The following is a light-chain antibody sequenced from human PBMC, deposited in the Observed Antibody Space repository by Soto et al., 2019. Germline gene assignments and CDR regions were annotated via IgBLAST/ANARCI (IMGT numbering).Light chain of an antibody. V-gene: IGKV3-15*01. CDR2: CAS. CDR3: QQYNNWPPTWT. CDR1: QSVSSN. Sequence: EIVMTQSPATLSGSRGERATLSCRASQSVSSNLAWYQQKPGQAPRLLLYCASTRATGIPARFSGSGCGTEFTLTLSSLQSEDFAVDYCQQYNNWPPTWTFGQGTKVDIK. J-gene: IGKJ1*01.